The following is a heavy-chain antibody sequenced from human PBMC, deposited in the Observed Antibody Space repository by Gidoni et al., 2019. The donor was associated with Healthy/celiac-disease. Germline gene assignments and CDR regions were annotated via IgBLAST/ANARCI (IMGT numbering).Heavy chain of an antibody. CDR1: GGSFSGYY. V-gene: IGHV4-34*01. CDR2: INHSGST. J-gene: IGHJ4*02. CDR3: AVESYCGGDCHLDY. D-gene: IGHD2-21*02. Sequence: QVQLQQWGAGLLKPSETLSLTCAVYGGSFSGYYWSWIRQPPGKGLEWIGEINHSGSTNYNPSLKSRVTISVDTSKNQFSLKLSSVTAADTAVYYCAVESYCGGDCHLDYWGQGTLVTVSS.